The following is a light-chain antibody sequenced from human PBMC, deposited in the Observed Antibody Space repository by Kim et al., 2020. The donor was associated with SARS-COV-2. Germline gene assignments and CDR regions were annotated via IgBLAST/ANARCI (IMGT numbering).Light chain of an antibody. CDR1: QSISSY. CDR3: QQCYSTPLT. J-gene: IGKJ4*01. CDR2: AAS. V-gene: IGKV1-39*01. Sequence: ASVGDRVTITCRASQSISSYLNWYQQKPGQAPKLLIYAASSLQSGVPSRFSGSGAGTDFTLTISSLQPEDFATYYCQQCYSTPLTFGGGTKV.